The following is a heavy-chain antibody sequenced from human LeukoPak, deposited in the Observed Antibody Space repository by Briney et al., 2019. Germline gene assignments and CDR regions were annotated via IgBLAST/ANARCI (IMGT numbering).Heavy chain of an antibody. CDR2: IRFDGTTK. V-gene: IGHV3-30*02. CDR3: AKGLWLAHFDY. CDR1: GFTFRSYG. J-gene: IGHJ4*02. Sequence: PGGSLRLSCAASGFTFRSYGMHWVRQAPGKGLEWVAYIRFDGTTKYYTDSVKGRFTISRDTSHNTLYLEMNSLRPNDTAVYYCAKGLWLAHFDYWGQGTLVTVSS. D-gene: IGHD6-19*01.